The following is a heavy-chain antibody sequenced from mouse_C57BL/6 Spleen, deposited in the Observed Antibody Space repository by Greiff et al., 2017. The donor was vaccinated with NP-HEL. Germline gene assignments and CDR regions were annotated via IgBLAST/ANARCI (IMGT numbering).Heavy chain of an antibody. D-gene: IGHD1-1*01. Sequence: VKVVESGPGLVAPSQSLSITCTVSGFSLTSYGVSWVRQPPGKGLEWLGVIWGDGSTNYHSALISRLSISKDNSKSQVFLKLNSLQTDDTATYYCAKTEILYYGSSYYFDYWGQGTTLTVSS. V-gene: IGHV2-3*01. CDR3: AKTEILYYGSSYYFDY. J-gene: IGHJ2*01. CDR1: GFSLTSYG. CDR2: IWGDGST.